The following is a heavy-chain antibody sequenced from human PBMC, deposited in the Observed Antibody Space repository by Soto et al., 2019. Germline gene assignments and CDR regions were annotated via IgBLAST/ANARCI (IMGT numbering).Heavy chain of an antibody. CDR1: GFKFSIYS. Sequence: EVELVESGGALVQPGGSLRLSCVASGFKFSIYSMNWVRQAPGKGLEWSAYITSDTKTIKYGDSVKGRFTISRDNARNYVLLQMNSLSDEDTAVCYCARSVEGHFDYWGQGTVVTVSS. J-gene: IGHJ4*02. D-gene: IGHD6-19*01. V-gene: IGHV3-48*02. CDR3: ARSVEGHFDY. CDR2: ITSDTKTI.